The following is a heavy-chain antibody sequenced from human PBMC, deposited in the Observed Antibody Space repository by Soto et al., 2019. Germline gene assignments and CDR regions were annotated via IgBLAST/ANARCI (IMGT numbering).Heavy chain of an antibody. CDR2: IYYSGST. CDR1: GGSISSYY. CDR3: ARDLGGCSSTSCYYGMDV. V-gene: IGHV4-59*01. J-gene: IGHJ6*02. Sequence: SETLSLTCTVSGGSISSYYWSWIRQPPGKGLEWIGYIYYSGSTNYNPSLKSRVTISVDTSKNQFSLKLSSVTAADTAVFYCARDLGGCSSTSCYYGMDVWGQGTTVTVSS. D-gene: IGHD2-2*01.